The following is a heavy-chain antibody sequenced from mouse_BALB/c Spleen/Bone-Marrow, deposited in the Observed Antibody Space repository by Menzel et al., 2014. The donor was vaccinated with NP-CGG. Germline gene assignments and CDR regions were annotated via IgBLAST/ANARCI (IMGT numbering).Heavy chain of an antibody. D-gene: IGHD1-1*01. CDR1: DYTFTSYW. CDR3: ARESYYYENYTMDY. J-gene: IGHJ4*01. CDR2: IAPGSGSA. Sequence: DLVQPGASVKLSCKASDYTFTSYWINWIKQRPGQGLEWIGRIAPGSGSAYYTALFKGKATLTVDTSSSTAYIQHSRLPSEDSAVYVCARESYYYENYTMDYWGQGTSVTVSS. V-gene: IGHV1S41*01.